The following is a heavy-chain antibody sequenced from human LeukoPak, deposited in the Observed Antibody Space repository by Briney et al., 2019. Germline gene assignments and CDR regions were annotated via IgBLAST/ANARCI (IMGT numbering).Heavy chain of an antibody. D-gene: IGHD1-26*01. J-gene: IGHJ3*02. V-gene: IGHV4-61*08. CDR1: GGSISSGGYY. Sequence: SETLSLICTVSGGSISSGGYYWSWIRQPPGKGLEWIGYIYYSGSTNYNPSLKSRVTISVDTSKNQFSLKLSSVTAADTAVYYCARWGFHDAFDIWGQGTMVTVSS. CDR3: ARWGFHDAFDI. CDR2: IYYSGST.